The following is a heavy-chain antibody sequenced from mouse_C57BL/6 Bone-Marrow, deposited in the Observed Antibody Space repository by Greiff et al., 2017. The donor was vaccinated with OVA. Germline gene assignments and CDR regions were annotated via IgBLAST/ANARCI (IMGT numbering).Heavy chain of an antibody. Sequence: QVQLKQPGAELVRPGSSVKLSCKASGYTFTSYWMDWVKQRPGQGLEWIGNIYPSDSETHYNQKFKDKATLTVDKSSSTAYMQLSSLTSEDSAVYYCAIWWLPLGYWGQGTTLTVSS. V-gene: IGHV1-61*01. CDR2: IYPSDSET. CDR3: AIWWLPLGY. CDR1: GYTFTSYW. J-gene: IGHJ2*01. D-gene: IGHD2-3*01.